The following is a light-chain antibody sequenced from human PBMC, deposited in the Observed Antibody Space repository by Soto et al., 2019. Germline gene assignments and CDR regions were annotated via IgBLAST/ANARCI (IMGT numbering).Light chain of an antibody. CDR3: QQSYITPQT. CDR2: DAS. V-gene: IGKV1-5*01. Sequence: DIQMTQAPSTLSAAVGDRVTITCRASQSISSWLAWYQQKPGKAPKLLIYDASSLESGVPSRFSGSGSGTDFTLTISSLQLEDLATYYCQQSYITPQTFGQGTKVDIK. CDR1: QSISSW. J-gene: IGKJ1*01.